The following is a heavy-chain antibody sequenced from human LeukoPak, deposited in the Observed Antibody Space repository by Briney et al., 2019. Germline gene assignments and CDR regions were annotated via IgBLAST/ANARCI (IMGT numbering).Heavy chain of an antibody. J-gene: IGHJ6*02. Sequence: GRSLRLSCAASGFTFDDYAMHWVRQAPGKGLEWVSGISWNSGSIGYADPVKGRFTISRDNAKNSLYLQMNSLRAEDTALYYCAKGPYDFWSGYGMDVWGQGTTVTVSS. CDR1: GFTFDDYA. V-gene: IGHV3-9*01. CDR2: ISWNSGSI. D-gene: IGHD3-3*01. CDR3: AKGPYDFWSGYGMDV.